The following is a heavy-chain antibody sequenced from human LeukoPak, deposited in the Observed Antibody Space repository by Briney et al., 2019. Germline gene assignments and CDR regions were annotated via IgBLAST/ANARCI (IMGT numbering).Heavy chain of an antibody. Sequence: GRSLRLSCAASGFISDDYAMHWVRQAPGKGLEWVSGISWNSGSIGYADSMKGRFTISRDNAKNSLYLQMNSLRAEDTALYYCAKDRDYSSSGASVDYWGQGTLVTVSS. V-gene: IGHV3-9*02. J-gene: IGHJ4*02. D-gene: IGHD6-6*01. CDR1: GFISDDYA. CDR3: AKDRDYSSSGASVDY. CDR2: ISWNSGSI.